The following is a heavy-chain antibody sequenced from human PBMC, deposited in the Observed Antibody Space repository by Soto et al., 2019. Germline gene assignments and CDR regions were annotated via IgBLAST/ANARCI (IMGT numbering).Heavy chain of an antibody. D-gene: IGHD6-13*01. CDR3: ARDIAAAGWDWFDP. CDR2: ISYDGSNK. J-gene: IGHJ5*02. CDR1: GFTFSSYA. V-gene: IGHV3-30-3*01. Sequence: GGSLRLSCAASGFTFSSYAMHWVRQAPGKGLEWVAVISYDGSNKYYADSVKGRFTISRDNSKNTLYLQMNSLRAEDTAVYYCARDIAAAGWDWFDPWGQGTLVTVSS.